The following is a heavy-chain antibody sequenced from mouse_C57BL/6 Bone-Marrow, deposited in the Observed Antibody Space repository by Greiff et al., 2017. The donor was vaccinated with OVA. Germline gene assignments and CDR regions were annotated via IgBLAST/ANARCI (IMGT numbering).Heavy chain of an antibody. CDR1: GFTFSSYA. V-gene: IGHV5-9-1*02. Sequence: EVKLVESGEGLVKPGGSLKLYCAASGFTFSSYAMSWVRQTPEKRLEWVAYISSGGDYIYYADTVKGRFTISRDNARNTLYLQMSSLKSEDTAMYYCTRLLDAMDYWGQGTAVTVSS. CDR2: ISSGGDYI. D-gene: IGHD2-1*01. J-gene: IGHJ4*01. CDR3: TRLLDAMDY.